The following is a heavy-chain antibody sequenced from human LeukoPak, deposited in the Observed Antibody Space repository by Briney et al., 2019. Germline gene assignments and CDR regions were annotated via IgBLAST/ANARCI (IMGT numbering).Heavy chain of an antibody. CDR1: GYTFTSYY. J-gene: IGHJ6*03. D-gene: IGHD3-10*01. CDR3: AKGYYGSGSYFSYYYMDV. V-gene: IGHV1-46*03. CDR2: INPSGGST. Sequence: GASVKVSCKASGYTFTSYYMHWVRQAPGQGLEWMGIINPSGGSTSYAQKFQGRVTMTRDMSTSTVYMELSSLRSEDTAVYYCAKGYYGSGSYFSYYYMDVWGKGTTVTVSS.